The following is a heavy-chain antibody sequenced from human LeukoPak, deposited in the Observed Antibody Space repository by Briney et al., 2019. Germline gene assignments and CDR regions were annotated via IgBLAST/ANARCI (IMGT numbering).Heavy chain of an antibody. J-gene: IGHJ4*02. Sequence: ASVKVSCKASGGTFSSYAISWVRQAPGQGLEWMGGIIPIFGTASYAQKFQGRVTITTDESTSTAYMELSSLRSEDTAVYYCARIHGYPYYFDYWGQGTLVTVSS. CDR2: IIPIFGTA. V-gene: IGHV1-69*05. CDR3: ARIHGYPYYFDY. CDR1: GGTFSSYA. D-gene: IGHD6-13*01.